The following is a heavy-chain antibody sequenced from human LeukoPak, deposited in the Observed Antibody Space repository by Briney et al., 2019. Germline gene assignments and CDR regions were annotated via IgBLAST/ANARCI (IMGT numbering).Heavy chain of an antibody. CDR3: ARDTKWGYYDSSGYTFDY. CDR2: INPNSGGT. CDR1: GYTFTGYY. V-gene: IGHV1-2*02. D-gene: IGHD3-22*01. J-gene: IGHJ4*02. Sequence: ASVKVSCKASGYTFTGYYMHWVRQAPGQGLEWMGWINPNSGGTNYAQKFQGRATMTRDTSTSTVYMELSSLRSEDTAVYYCARDTKWGYYDSSGYTFDYWGQGTLVTVSS.